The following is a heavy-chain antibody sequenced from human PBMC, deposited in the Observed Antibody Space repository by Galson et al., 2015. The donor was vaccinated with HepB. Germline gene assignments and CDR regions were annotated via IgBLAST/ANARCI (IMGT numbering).Heavy chain of an antibody. D-gene: IGHD3-3*01. V-gene: IGHV3-21*01. CDR3: ARSPVRFLEWTYYYYYYMDV. Sequence: SLRLSCAASGFTFSSYSMNWVRQAPGKGLEWVSSISSSSSYIYYADSVKGRFTISRDNAKNSLYLQMNSLRAEDTAVYYCARSPVRFLEWTYYYYYYMDVWGKGTTVTVSS. J-gene: IGHJ6*03. CDR1: GFTFSSYS. CDR2: ISSSSSYI.